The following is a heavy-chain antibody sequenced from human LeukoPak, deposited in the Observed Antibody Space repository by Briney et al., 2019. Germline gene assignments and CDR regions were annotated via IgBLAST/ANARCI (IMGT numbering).Heavy chain of an antibody. J-gene: IGHJ4*02. Sequence: PSGTLTLSCTVSGGSISTYYWSWIRQPPGKGLEWIGHIYCSGGTNYNASLKSRVTIVVDTSKNHFSLNLSSVTAADTAVYYCTRNYDSSGYTTFGYWGRGTLVTVSS. CDR3: TRNYDSSGYTTFGY. D-gene: IGHD3-22*01. CDR1: GGSISTYY. CDR2: IYCSGGT. V-gene: IGHV4-59*01.